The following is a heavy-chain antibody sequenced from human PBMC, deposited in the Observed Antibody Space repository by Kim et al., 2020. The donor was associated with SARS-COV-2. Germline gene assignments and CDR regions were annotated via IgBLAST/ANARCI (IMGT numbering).Heavy chain of an antibody. CDR1: GGSFSGYY. J-gene: IGHJ5*02. Sequence: SETLSLTCAVYGGSFSGYYWSWIRQPPGKGLEWIGEINHSGSTNYNPSLKSRVTISVDTSKNQFSLKLSSVTAADTAVYYCARGTSLSSSWYLLRRNWFDPWGQGTLVTVSS. CDR2: INHSGST. D-gene: IGHD6-13*01. CDR3: ARGTSLSSSWYLLRRNWFDP. V-gene: IGHV4-34*01.